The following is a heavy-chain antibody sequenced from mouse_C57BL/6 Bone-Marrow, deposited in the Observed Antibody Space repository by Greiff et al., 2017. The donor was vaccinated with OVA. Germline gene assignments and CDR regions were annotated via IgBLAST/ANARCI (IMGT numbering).Heavy chain of an antibody. V-gene: IGHV1-72*01. CDR2: IDPNSGGT. CDR3: AKGYGSSYVVYYAMDY. D-gene: IGHD1-1*01. Sequence: VQLQQPGAEFVKPGASVKLSCKASGYTFTSYWMHWVKQRPGRGLEWIGRIDPNSGGTKYNEKFKSKATLTVDKPSSTAYMQLSSLTSEDSAVYYCAKGYGSSYVVYYAMDYWGQGTSVTVSS. CDR1: GYTFTSYW. J-gene: IGHJ4*01.